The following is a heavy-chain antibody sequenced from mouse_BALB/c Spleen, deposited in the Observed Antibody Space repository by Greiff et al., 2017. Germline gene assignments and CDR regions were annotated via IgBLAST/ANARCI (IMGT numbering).Heavy chain of an antibody. CDR3: ARAAYDYDEAWFAY. V-gene: IGHV5-6-5*01. Sequence: EVKLMESGGGLVKPGGSLKLSCAASGFTFSSYAMSWVRQTPEKRLEWVASISSGGSTYYPDSVKGRFTISRDNARNILYLQMSSLRSEDTAMYYCARAAYDYDEAWFAYWGQGTLVTVSA. D-gene: IGHD2-4*01. CDR1: GFTFSSYA. J-gene: IGHJ3*01. CDR2: ISSGGST.